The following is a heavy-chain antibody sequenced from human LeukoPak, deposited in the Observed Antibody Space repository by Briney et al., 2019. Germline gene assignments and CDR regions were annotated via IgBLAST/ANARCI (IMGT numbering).Heavy chain of an antibody. V-gene: IGHV4-34*01. CDR2: INNSGST. CDR1: GWSFSGYY. D-gene: IGHD4-17*01. J-gene: IGHJ3*02. CDR3: ARGLYGDYQDAFDI. Sequence: SETLTLTCAVYGWSFSGYYWSWIRQPPGKGLEWIGEINNSGSTNYNPSLKSRVTISVDTSKNQFSLKLSSVTAADTAVYYCARGLYGDYQDAFDIWGQGTMVTVSS.